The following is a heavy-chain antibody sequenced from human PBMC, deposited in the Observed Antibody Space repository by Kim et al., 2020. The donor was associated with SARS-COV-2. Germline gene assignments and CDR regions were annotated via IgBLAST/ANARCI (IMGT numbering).Heavy chain of an antibody. Sequence: SETLSLTCTVSGGSISSYYWSWIRQPPGKGLEWIGYIYYSGSTNYNPSLKSRVTISVDTSKNQFSLKLSSVTAADTAVYYCARVFSSWDYYFDYWGQGTLVTVSS. CDR1: GGSISSYY. V-gene: IGHV4-59*01. CDR2: IYYSGST. D-gene: IGHD6-13*01. J-gene: IGHJ4*02. CDR3: ARVFSSWDYYFDY.